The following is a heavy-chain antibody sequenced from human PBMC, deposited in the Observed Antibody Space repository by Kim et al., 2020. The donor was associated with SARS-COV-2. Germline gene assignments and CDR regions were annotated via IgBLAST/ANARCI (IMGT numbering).Heavy chain of an antibody. CDR2: ISYDGTFI. Sequence: GGSLRLSCAASGFTFSTYGMHWVRQAPGKGLDWVAVISYDGTFIQYADSVKGRFTISRDNSKNTLYLQMNSLKIEDTAVYHCAKISGAFHSDSWLDTWGQGTLVTVSS. D-gene: IGHD1-26*01. CDR3: AKISGAFHSDSWLDT. V-gene: IGHV3-30*18. J-gene: IGHJ5*02. CDR1: GFTFSTYG.